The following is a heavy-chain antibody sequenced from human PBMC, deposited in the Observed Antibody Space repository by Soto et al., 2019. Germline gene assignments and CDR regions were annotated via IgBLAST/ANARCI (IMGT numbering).Heavy chain of an antibody. CDR2: ISSSSSYT. CDR3: ARTSQVGIGASYFDY. Sequence: GGSLRLSCAASGFTFSDYYMSWIRQAPGKGLEWVSYISSSSSYTNYADSVKGRFTISRDNAKNSLYLQMNSLRAEDTAVYYCARTSQVGIGASYFDYWGQGTLVTVSS. CDR1: GFTFSDYY. D-gene: IGHD2-21*01. J-gene: IGHJ4*02. V-gene: IGHV3-11*06.